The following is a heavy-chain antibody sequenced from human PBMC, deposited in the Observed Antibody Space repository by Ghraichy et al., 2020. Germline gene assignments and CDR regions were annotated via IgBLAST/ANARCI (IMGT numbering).Heavy chain of an antibody. D-gene: IGHD3-22*01. CDR3: ARDLGSGYISAYYYGMDV. Sequence: SETLSLTCTVSGGSISSYYWSWIRQPAGKGLEWIGRIYTSGSTNYNPSLKSRVTMSVDTSKNQFSLKLSSVTAADTAVYYCARDLGSGYISAYYYGMDVWGQGTTVTVSS. CDR1: GGSISSYY. CDR2: IYTSGST. V-gene: IGHV4-4*07. J-gene: IGHJ6*02.